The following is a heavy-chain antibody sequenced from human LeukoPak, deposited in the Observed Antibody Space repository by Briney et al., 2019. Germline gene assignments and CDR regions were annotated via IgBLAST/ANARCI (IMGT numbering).Heavy chain of an antibody. Sequence: APVKVSCKASGYTFTSYDINWVRQATGQGLEWMGWMNPNSGNTGYAQKFQGRVTMTRNTPISTAYMELSSLRSEDTAVYYCARGRSPYTMVRGVIGWFDPWGQGTLVTVSS. V-gene: IGHV1-8*01. J-gene: IGHJ5*02. CDR2: MNPNSGNT. D-gene: IGHD3-10*01. CDR1: GYTFTSYD. CDR3: ARGRSPYTMVRGVIGWFDP.